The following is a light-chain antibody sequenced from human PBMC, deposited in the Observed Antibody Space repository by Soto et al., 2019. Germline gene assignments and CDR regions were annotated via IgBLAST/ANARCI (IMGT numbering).Light chain of an antibody. CDR1: NSNIGSKY. CDR3: AAWDNNLGGKA. J-gene: IGLJ2*01. V-gene: IGLV1-47*01. CDR2: RNN. Sequence: QSVLTQPPSASGTPGQRVSISCSGSNSNIGSKYVYWYQQLPGTAPKLLMYRNNQRPSGVPDRFSGSKSGTSASLAISGLRSEDEADYYCAAWDNNLGGKAFGGGTKVTVL.